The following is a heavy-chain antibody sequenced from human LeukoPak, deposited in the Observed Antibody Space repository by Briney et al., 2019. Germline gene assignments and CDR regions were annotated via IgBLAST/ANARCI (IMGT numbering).Heavy chain of an antibody. J-gene: IGHJ4*02. Sequence: GGSLRLSCAASGFTFSRYGMHWVRHAPGKGLVWVAVIWCDGSNKYYADSVKGRFTISRDNSENPLYLQMNSLRADGAAVHDCARDRGLYSSSWIDYWGQGTLVTVSS. CDR3: ARDRGLYSSSWIDY. D-gene: IGHD6-13*01. CDR2: IWCDGSNK. CDR1: GFTFSRYG. V-gene: IGHV3-33*08.